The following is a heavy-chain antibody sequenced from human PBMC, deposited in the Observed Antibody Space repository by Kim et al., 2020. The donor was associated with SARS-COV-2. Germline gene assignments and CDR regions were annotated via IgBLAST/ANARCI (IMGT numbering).Heavy chain of an antibody. J-gene: IGHJ4*02. V-gene: IGHV3-33*01. CDR3: ASGGSYYG. CDR2: GSNK. Sequence: GSNKYYADSVKGRFTISRDNSKNTLYLQMNSLRAEDTAVYYCASGGSYYGWGQGTLVTVSS. D-gene: IGHD1-26*01.